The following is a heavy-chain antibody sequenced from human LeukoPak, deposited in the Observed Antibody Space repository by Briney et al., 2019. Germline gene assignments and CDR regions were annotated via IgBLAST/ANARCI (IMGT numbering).Heavy chain of an antibody. CDR2: INAGNGDT. J-gene: IGHJ4*02. Sequence: ASVKVSCKASGYTFTNYAMHWVRQAPGQGLEWMGWINAGNGDTKYSQKFQGRVTITRDTSANTVYMALSSLRSEDTAVYYCARDARDLYSSGWHRLYYFDYWGQGALVTVSS. CDR1: GYTFTNYA. D-gene: IGHD6-19*01. V-gene: IGHV1-3*01. CDR3: ARDARDLYSSGWHRLYYFDY.